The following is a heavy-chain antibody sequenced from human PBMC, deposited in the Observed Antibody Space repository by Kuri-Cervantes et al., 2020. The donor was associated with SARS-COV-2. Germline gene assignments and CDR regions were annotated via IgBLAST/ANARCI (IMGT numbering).Heavy chain of an antibody. J-gene: IGHJ5*02. Sequence: VKVSCKGSGYRFTNYAISWVRQAPGQGLEWMGRISTHTGNTNYAQKFQGRVTMTTDTSTSTAYMELRSLRSDDTAVYYCAREGETWGQGTLVTVSS. CDR3: AREGET. CDR1: GYRFTNYA. D-gene: IGHD2-21*01. V-gene: IGHV1-18*01. CDR2: ISTHTGNT.